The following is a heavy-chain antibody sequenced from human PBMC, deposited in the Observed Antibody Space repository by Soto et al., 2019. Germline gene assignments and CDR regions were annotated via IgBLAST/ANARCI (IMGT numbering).Heavy chain of an antibody. CDR3: ARELYSSSYLDY. Sequence: PGGSLRLSCAASGFTFSSYEMNWVRQAPGKGLEWVSYISSSGSTIYYADSVKGRFTISRDNAKNSLYLQMNSLRAEDTAVYYCARELYSSSYLDYWGQGTLVTVSS. CDR2: ISSSGSTI. CDR1: GFTFSSYE. J-gene: IGHJ4*02. D-gene: IGHD6-6*01. V-gene: IGHV3-48*03.